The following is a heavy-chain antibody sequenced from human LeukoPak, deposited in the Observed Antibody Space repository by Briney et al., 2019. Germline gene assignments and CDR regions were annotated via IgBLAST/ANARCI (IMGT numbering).Heavy chain of an antibody. CDR3: AKSDCGGDCYDNWFGP. J-gene: IGHJ5*02. D-gene: IGHD2-21*02. Sequence: ASVTVSCKASGYTFTGYYMHWVRQAPGQGLEWMGWINPNSGGTNSAQKFQGRVTMTRDTSISTAYMELIGLRSDDTAVYYCAKSDCGGDCYDNWFGPWGQGTLVTVSS. CDR2: INPNSGGT. V-gene: IGHV1-2*02. CDR1: GYTFTGYY.